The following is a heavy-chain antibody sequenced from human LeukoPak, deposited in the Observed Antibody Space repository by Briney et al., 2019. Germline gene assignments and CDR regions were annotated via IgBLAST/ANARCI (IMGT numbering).Heavy chain of an antibody. J-gene: IGHJ5*02. CDR1: GGTFSSYA. D-gene: IGHD6-13*01. Sequence: WASVKLSCKASGGTFSSYAISWVRQAPGQGLEWMGGIIPIFGTANYAQKFQGRVTITTDESTSTAYMELRSLRSDDTAVYYCARGGRAFYSSSWYSDNWLDPWGQGTLVTVSS. CDR3: ARGGRAFYSSSWYSDNWLDP. V-gene: IGHV1-69*05. CDR2: IIPIFGTA.